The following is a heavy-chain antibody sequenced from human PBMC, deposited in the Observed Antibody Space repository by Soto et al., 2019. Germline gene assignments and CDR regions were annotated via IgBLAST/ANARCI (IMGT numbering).Heavy chain of an antibody. Sequence: PSETLSLTCTVSGGSISSYYWSWIRPPPGKGLEWIGYIYYSGSTNYNPSLKSRVTISVDTSKNQFSLKLSSVTAADTAVYYCARDLRSSWYDYYGMDVWGQGTTVTVSS. V-gene: IGHV4-59*01. CDR1: GGSISSYY. CDR3: ARDLRSSWYDYYGMDV. D-gene: IGHD6-13*01. CDR2: IYYSGST. J-gene: IGHJ6*02.